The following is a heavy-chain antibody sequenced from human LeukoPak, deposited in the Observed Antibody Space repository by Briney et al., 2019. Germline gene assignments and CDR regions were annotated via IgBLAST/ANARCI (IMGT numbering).Heavy chain of an antibody. CDR2: IYSGGST. CDR1: GFTVSSNY. J-gene: IGHJ5*02. CDR3: ARDSRPITGTLWFDP. Sequence: PGGSLRLSCAASGFTVSSNYMSWVRQAPGKGLEWVSVIYSGGSTYYADSVRGRFTISRDNSKNTLYLQMNSLRAEDTAVYYCARDSRPITGTLWFDPWGQGTLVTVSS. V-gene: IGHV3-66*02. D-gene: IGHD1/OR15-1a*01.